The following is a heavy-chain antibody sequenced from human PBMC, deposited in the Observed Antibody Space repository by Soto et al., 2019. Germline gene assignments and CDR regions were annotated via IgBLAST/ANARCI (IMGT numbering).Heavy chain of an antibody. V-gene: IGHV4-4*02. D-gene: IGHD2-2*01. CDR1: GGSIRSSNW. CDR3: ARVRVCNSNSCYIEFDY. J-gene: IGHJ4*02. CDR2: IYHRGIT. Sequence: QVQLQESGPGLVKPSGTLSLTCAVSGGSIRSSNWWRWVRQPPGKALEWIGEIYHRGITNYNPSLKSRVTISVDESKHQLSLKLSSVTAADTALYYCARVRVCNSNSCYIEFDYWGQGTGVTVSS.